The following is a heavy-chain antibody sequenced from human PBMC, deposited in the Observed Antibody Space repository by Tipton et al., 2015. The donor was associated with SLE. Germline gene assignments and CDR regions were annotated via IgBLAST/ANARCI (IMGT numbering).Heavy chain of an antibody. D-gene: IGHD2-2*01. CDR1: GGSISSYY. Sequence: TLSLTCTVSGGSISSYYWSWIRQPPGKGLEWIGYIYYSGSTNYNPSLKSRVTISVDTSKNQFSLKLSSVTAADTAVYYCARGGRTAMRYWGQGTLVTVSS. J-gene: IGHJ4*02. CDR2: IYYSGST. V-gene: IGHV4-59*07. CDR3: ARGGRTAMRY.